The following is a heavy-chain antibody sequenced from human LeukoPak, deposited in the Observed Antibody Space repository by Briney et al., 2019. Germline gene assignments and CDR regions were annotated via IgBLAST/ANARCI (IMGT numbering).Heavy chain of an antibody. J-gene: IGHJ5*02. CDR2: INPKSGYT. Sequence: GASVKVSCKASGYTFTGQYMHWVRQAPGQGLEWMGWINPKSGYTSYAQKFQGRVTMTRDTSISTAYMELSRLRSDDTAVYYCARSVGRWIQRGGVWFDPWGQGTLVTVSS. D-gene: IGHD5-18*01. V-gene: IGHV1-2*02. CDR3: ARSVGRWIQRGGVWFDP. CDR1: GYTFTGQY.